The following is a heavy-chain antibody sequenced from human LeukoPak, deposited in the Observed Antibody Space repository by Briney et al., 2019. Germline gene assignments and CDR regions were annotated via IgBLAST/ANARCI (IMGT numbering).Heavy chain of an antibody. V-gene: IGHV3-7*01. CDR3: AYGMDV. CDR2: IKQEGMEK. CDR1: GYTFSSYW. Sequence: GGSLRLSCAASGYTFSSYWMSWVRQAPGKGLEWVSNIKQEGMEKYYVDSVKGRFTISRDNAKNSLYLQINSLRAEDTDVYYCAYGMDVWGQGTTVTVSS. J-gene: IGHJ6*02.